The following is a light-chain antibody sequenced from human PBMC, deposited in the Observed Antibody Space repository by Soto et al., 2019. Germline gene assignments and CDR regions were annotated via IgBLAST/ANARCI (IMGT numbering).Light chain of an antibody. CDR1: QSIDNW. J-gene: IGKJ1*01. CDR2: NAS. Sequence: DIQMTQSPSTLSASEGDRVTITCRASQSIDNWLAWYQQKPGKAPKLLIYNASTLESGVPSRFSGSGSGTEFTLTIISLQPHDFDTSSCQQYSSYSSGTFGQGTKVEIK. V-gene: IGKV1-5*03. CDR3: QQYSSYSSGT.